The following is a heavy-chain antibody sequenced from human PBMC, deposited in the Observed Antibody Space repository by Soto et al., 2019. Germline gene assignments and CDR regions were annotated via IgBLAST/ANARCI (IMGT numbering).Heavy chain of an antibody. V-gene: IGHV4-34*01. Sequence: PSETLSLTCAVYGGSFSGYYWSWIRHPPGKGLEWIGEINHSGSTNYNPSLKSRVTISVDTSKNQFSLKLSSVTAADTAVYYCAGLFYYYASSGYLMDVWGQGTTVTVSS. D-gene: IGHD3-22*01. J-gene: IGHJ6*02. CDR2: INHSGST. CDR3: AGLFYYYASSGYLMDV. CDR1: GGSFSGYY.